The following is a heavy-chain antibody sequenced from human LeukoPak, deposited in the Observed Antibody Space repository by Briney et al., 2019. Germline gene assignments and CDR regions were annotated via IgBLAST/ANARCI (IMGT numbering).Heavy chain of an antibody. Sequence: PSETLSLTCAVSGGSISSSNWWSWVRQPPGKGLEWIGEIYHSGSANYNPSLKSRVTISVDKSKSQFSLKLSSVTAADTAVYYCARDSGTTGEVKFDPWGQGTLVTVSS. CDR2: IYHSGSA. V-gene: IGHV4-4*02. J-gene: IGHJ5*02. D-gene: IGHD3-10*01. CDR3: ARDSGTTGEVKFDP. CDR1: GGSISSSNW.